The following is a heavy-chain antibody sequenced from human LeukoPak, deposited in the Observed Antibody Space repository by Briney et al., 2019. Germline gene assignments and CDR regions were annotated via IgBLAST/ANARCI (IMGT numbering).Heavy chain of an antibody. V-gene: IGHV4-59*08. J-gene: IGHJ4*02. CDR1: GGSISSYF. CDR2: IYYSGTT. CDR3: ARHMVRGVINY. D-gene: IGHD3-10*01. Sequence: SETLSLTCIVSGGSISSYFWSWIRQPPGKGLEWIGYIYYSGTTNYNPSLRSRVTISIDTSKNQFSLKLRSVTAADTAVYYCARHMVRGVINYWGQGTLVTVSS.